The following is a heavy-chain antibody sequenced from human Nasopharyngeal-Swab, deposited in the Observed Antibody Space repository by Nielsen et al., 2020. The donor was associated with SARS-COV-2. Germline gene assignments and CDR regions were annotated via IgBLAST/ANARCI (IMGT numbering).Heavy chain of an antibody. CDR1: GGSFSGYY. CDR2: INHSGST. J-gene: IGHJ5*02. V-gene: IGHV4-34*01. CDR3: ARGRMFDP. Sequence: SETLSLTCAVYGGSFSGYYWSWIRQPPGKGLEWIGEINHSGSTNYNPYLKRRVPISVDTSKNQFPLKLSSVPAADTAVYYCARGRMFDPWGQGTLVTVSS.